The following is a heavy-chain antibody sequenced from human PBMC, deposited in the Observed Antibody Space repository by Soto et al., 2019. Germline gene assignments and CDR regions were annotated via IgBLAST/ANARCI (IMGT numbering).Heavy chain of an antibody. CDR3: ARVRYCSGGSCYPRFDP. Sequence: QVQLQESGPGLVKPSQTLSLTCTVSGGSISSGGYYWSWIRQHPGKGLEWIGYIYYSGSTYYNPPLKGRVTLSVDTSKNQFSRKLSSVTAADTAVYYCARVRYCSGGSCYPRFDPWGQGALVTVSS. CDR1: GGSISSGGYY. J-gene: IGHJ5*02. CDR2: IYYSGST. D-gene: IGHD2-15*01. V-gene: IGHV4-31*03.